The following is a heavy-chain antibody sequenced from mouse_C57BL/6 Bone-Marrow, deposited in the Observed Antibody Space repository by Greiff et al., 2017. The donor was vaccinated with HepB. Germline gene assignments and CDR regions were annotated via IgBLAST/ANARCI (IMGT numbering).Heavy chain of an antibody. J-gene: IGHJ2*01. D-gene: IGHD3-3*01. CDR3: ARGGQGY. V-gene: IGHV1-55*01. CDR1: GYTFTSYW. Sequence: QVHVKQSGAELVKPGASVKMSCKASGYTFTSYWITWVKQRPGQGLEWIGDIYPGSGSTNYNEKFKSKATLTVDTSSSTAYMQLSSLTSEDSAVYYCARGGQGYWGQGTTLTVSS. CDR2: IYPGSGST.